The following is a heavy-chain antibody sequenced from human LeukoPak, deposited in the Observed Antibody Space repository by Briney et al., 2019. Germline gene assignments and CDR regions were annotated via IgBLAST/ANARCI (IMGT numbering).Heavy chain of an antibody. CDR2: INHSGST. D-gene: IGHD5-12*01. CDR3: ASEVDSGREDAFEI. Sequence: PSETLSLTCAVYGGSFSGYYWSWIRQPPGKGLEWIGEINHSGSTNYNPSLKSRVTISVDTSKNQFSLKLSSVTAADTAVYYCASEVDSGREDAFEIWGQGTMVTVSS. CDR1: GGSFSGYY. V-gene: IGHV4-34*01. J-gene: IGHJ3*02.